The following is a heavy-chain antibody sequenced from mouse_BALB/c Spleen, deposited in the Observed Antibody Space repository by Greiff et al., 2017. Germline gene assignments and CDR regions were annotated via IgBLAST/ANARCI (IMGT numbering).Heavy chain of an antibody. Sequence: EVQLQQSGAELVRPGALVKLSCKASGFNIKDYYMHWVKQRPEQGLEWIGWIDPENGNTIYDPKFQGKASITADTSSNTAYLRLSSLTSEDTAVYYCARDYDGYYYAMDYWGQGTSVTVSS. V-gene: IGHV14-1*02. CDR1: GFNIKDYY. CDR2: IDPENGNT. J-gene: IGHJ4*01. D-gene: IGHD2-4*01. CDR3: ARDYDGYYYAMDY.